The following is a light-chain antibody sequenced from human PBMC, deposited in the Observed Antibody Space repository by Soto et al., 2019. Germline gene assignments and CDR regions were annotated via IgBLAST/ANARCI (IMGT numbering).Light chain of an antibody. Sequence: EVVLSLSPGTLSLTPGERATLSCRASQSVSTNYLAWYQQKPGQAPRLLIYGASTRATGIPDRFSGSGSGTAFTLTISGLQSDDFAVYYCQQYETWPRTFGQRT. V-gene: IGKV3-20*01. CDR1: QSVSTNY. J-gene: IGKJ1*01. CDR3: QQYETWPRT. CDR2: GAS.